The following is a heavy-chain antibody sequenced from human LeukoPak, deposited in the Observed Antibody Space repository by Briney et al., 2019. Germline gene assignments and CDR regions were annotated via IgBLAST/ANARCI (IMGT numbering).Heavy chain of an antibody. D-gene: IGHD3-10*01. Sequence: ASVKVSCKASGYTFTGYYMHWVRQAPGQGLEWMGWINPNSGGTNYAQKFQGRVTMTRDTSISTAYMELSRLRSDDTAVYYCARERYGSGSYFGYWGQGTLATVSS. J-gene: IGHJ4*02. V-gene: IGHV1-2*02. CDR3: ARERYGSGSYFGY. CDR1: GYTFTGYY. CDR2: INPNSGGT.